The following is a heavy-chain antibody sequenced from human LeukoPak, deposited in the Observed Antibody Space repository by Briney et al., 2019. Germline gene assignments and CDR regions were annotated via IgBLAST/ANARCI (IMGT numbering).Heavy chain of an antibody. CDR1: SGSFSGYY. Sequence: SETLSLTGAGYSGSFSGYYWSWIRQRPGKGLDWIGEINHSGSTNYNPSHKSRVTISVDTSKNQFSLKLSSVTAADTAVYYCARGGQRKDYDSSGYFFDYWGQGTLVTVSS. CDR3: ARGGQRKDYDSSGYFFDY. D-gene: IGHD3-22*01. CDR2: INHSGST. V-gene: IGHV4-34*01. J-gene: IGHJ4*02.